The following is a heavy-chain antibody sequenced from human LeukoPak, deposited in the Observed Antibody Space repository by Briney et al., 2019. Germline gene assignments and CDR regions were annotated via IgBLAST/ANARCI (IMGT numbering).Heavy chain of an antibody. CDR2: ITRSGST. Sequence: SETLSLTCTVSGGSISSSDFYWGWIRQPPGKGLEWIGEITRSGSTNYNPSLESRVTISVDTSKNQFSLKLNSVTAADTAVYYCARGAKGPIAAAIVGCCAFDLWGRGTLVTVSS. CDR1: GGSISSSDFY. CDR3: ARGAKGPIAAAIVGCCAFDL. J-gene: IGHJ2*01. V-gene: IGHV4-39*07. D-gene: IGHD6-13*01.